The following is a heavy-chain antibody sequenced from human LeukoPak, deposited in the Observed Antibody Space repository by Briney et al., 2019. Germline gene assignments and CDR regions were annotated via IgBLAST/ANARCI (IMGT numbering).Heavy chain of an antibody. CDR2: INPNSGGT. CDR3: AREVVPAATAFQDYYYYMDV. CDR1: GYTFTGYY. J-gene: IGHJ6*03. D-gene: IGHD2-2*01. Sequence: ASVKVSCKASGYTFTGYYMHWVRQAPGQGLEWMGWINPNSGGTNYAQKFQGRVTMTRDTSISTAYMELSRLRSDDTAVYYCAREVVPAATAFQDYYYYMDVWGKGTTVTVSS. V-gene: IGHV1-2*02.